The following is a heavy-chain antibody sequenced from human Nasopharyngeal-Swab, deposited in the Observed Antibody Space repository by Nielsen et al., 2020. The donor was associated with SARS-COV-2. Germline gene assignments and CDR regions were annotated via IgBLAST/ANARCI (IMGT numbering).Heavy chain of an antibody. D-gene: IGHD3-16*01. V-gene: IGHV3-30-3*01. J-gene: IGHJ4*02. CDR3: ARDPTLGGMIEDYYFDY. Sequence: GESLKISCAASGFTFTSYDIHWVRQAPGKGLEWVAVISYDGSTKYYADSVKGRFTVSRDNSKNTVFLQMNSLRAEDTAVYYCARDPTLGGMIEDYYFDYWGQGTLVTVSS. CDR1: GFTFTSYD. CDR2: ISYDGSTK.